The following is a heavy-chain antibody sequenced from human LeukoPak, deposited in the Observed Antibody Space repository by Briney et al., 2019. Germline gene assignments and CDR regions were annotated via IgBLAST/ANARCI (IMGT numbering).Heavy chain of an antibody. V-gene: IGHV1-18*01. Sequence: AASAKVSCKASGYTFINYGITWVRQAPGQGLEWMGWISAYNGNTNYAQKLQGRVTMTTDTSTRTAYMEVTSLRSDDTAVYYCARDYYSGSYYGEYWGQGTLVTVSS. CDR1: GYTFINYG. J-gene: IGHJ4*02. D-gene: IGHD1-26*01. CDR3: ARDYYSGSYYGEY. CDR2: ISAYNGNT.